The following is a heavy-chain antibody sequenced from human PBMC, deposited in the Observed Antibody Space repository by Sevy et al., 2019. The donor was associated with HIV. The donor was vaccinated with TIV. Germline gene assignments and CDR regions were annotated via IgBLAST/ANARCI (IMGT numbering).Heavy chain of an antibody. Sequence: APVKVSCKASGDTFGNYAIAWVRQAPGQGLEWVGGIIPVFGSANSAQKFQDRVTITADVSTSTAYMELRRLRSEDTAVYYCARSNPDGYNYSYYYGMDVWGQGTTVTVSS. V-gene: IGHV1-69*13. J-gene: IGHJ6*02. CDR1: GDTFGNYA. CDR3: ARSNPDGYNYSYYYGMDV. CDR2: IIPVFGSA. D-gene: IGHD5-12*01.